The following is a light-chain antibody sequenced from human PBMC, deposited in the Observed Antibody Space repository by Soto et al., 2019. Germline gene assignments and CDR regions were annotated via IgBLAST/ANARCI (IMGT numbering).Light chain of an antibody. V-gene: IGKV3-15*01. Sequence: DIVMTQSPATLSVSPGERATLSCRASQSVGTNLAWYQQKPGQAPRLLIYGASTRATGIPARFSGSGSGTESTLAISSLQSEDFAVYYCQQYNNWPWTFGQGTKVEIK. CDR3: QQYNNWPWT. CDR1: QSVGTN. J-gene: IGKJ1*01. CDR2: GAS.